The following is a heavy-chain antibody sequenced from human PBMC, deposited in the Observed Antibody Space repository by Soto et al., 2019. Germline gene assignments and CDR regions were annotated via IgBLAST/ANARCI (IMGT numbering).Heavy chain of an antibody. D-gene: IGHD1-1*01. CDR2: IYYSGST. J-gene: IGHJ6*02. V-gene: IGHV4-59*01. Sequence: QVELQEAGPGLVKPSETLSLTCTVSGGSISSYYWSWIRQPPGKGLEWIGYIYYSGSTNYNPSLKSRVTISVDTSKNQFSLKLSSVTAADTAVYYCAREGTTVDSYYYYGMDVWGQGTTVIVSS. CDR3: AREGTTVDSYYYYGMDV. CDR1: GGSISSYY.